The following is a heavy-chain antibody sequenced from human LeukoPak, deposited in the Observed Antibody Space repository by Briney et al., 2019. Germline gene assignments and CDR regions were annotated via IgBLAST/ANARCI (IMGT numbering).Heavy chain of an antibody. D-gene: IGHD2-2*01. CDR2: INPSGGST. CDR1: GYIFTSYF. J-gene: IGHJ4*02. Sequence: ASVKVSCKASGYIFTSYFMHWVRQAPGQGLEWMGLINPSGGSTRYAQKFQGRVTMTRDMSTSTVYMELSSLRSDDTAVYYCARICSTSCYPPDYWGQGTLVTVSS. V-gene: IGHV1-46*01. CDR3: ARICSTSCYPPDY.